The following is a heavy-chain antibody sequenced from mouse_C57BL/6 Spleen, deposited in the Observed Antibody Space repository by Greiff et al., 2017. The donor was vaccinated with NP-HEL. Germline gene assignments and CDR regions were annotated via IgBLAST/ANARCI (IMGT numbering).Heavy chain of an antibody. D-gene: IGHD1-1*02. J-gene: IGHJ2*01. Sequence: EVKLQESGGDLVKPGGSLKLSCAASGFTFSSYGMSWVRQTPDKRLEWVATISSGGSYTYYPDSVKGRFTISRDNAKNTLYLQMSSLKSEDTAMYYCARHGVGAYFDYWGQGTTLTVSS. CDR3: ARHGVGAYFDY. V-gene: IGHV5-6*01. CDR1: GFTFSSYG. CDR2: ISSGGSYT.